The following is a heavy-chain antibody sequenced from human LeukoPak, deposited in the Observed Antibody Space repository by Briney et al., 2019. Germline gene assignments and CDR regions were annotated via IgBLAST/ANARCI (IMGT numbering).Heavy chain of an antibody. Sequence: ASVKVSCKASGYPFTSYGISWVRQAPGQGLEWMGWISAYNGNTNYAQKLQGRVTMTTDTSTSTAYMELRSLRSDDTAVYYCARGRYSYYPVDYYYYYMDVWGKGTTVTISS. J-gene: IGHJ6*03. CDR2: ISAYNGNT. V-gene: IGHV1-18*01. CDR1: GYPFTSYG. CDR3: ARGRYSYYPVDYYYYYMDV. D-gene: IGHD5-18*01.